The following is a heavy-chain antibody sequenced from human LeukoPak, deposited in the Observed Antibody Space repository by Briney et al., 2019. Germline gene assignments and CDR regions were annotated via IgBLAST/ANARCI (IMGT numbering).Heavy chain of an antibody. CDR1: GGTFSSYA. D-gene: IGHD7-27*01. V-gene: IGHV1-69*06. J-gene: IGHJ4*02. CDR3: ARTPPGDNYFDY. Sequence: SVKVSCKASGGTFSSYAISWVRQAPGQGLEWMGGIIPIFSTANYAQKFQGRVTITADKSTSTAYMELSSLRSEDTAVYYCARTPPGDNYFDYWGQGTLVTVSS. CDR2: IIPIFSTA.